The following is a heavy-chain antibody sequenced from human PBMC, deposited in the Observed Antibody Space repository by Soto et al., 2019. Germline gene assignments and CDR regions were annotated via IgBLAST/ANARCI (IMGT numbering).Heavy chain of an antibody. V-gene: IGHV4-39*01. CDR3: ARIQGGLTMTHDPRYYFDY. CDR2: IYYSGST. CDR1: GGSISSSSYY. Sequence: QLQLQESSPGLVKPSETLSLTCTVSGGSISSSSYYWGGIRQPPGKGLEGIGSIYYSGSTYYNPPLKSRVNISVDTSKNRFCLKMSSVTAADTAVYYCARIQGGLTMTHDPRYYFDYWGQGTLVTVSS. D-gene: IGHD3-22*01. J-gene: IGHJ4*02.